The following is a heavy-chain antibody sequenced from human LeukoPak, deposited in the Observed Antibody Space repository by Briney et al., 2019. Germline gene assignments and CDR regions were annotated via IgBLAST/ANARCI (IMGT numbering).Heavy chain of an antibody. CDR1: GGSVSNYY. J-gene: IGHJ5*02. D-gene: IGHD2-2*01. V-gene: IGHV4-59*02. CDR3: ASSSCSSTSCSKNWFDP. CDR2: IYYTET. Sequence: PSETLSLTCTVSGGSVSNYYWSWIRQSPGKGLEWIGYIYYTETGYNPSLKSRVTISADTSKNQFSLKLYSVTAADTAVYYCASSSCSSTSCSKNWFDPWGQGTLVTVSS.